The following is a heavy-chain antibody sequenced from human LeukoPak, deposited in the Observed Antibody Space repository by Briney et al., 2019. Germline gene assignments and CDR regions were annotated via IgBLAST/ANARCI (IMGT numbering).Heavy chain of an antibody. CDR3: ARYYYGSGSSQNWIDP. Sequence: SQTLSLTCAISGDSVSSNSAAWNWIRQSPSRGLEWLGRTYYRSKWYNDYAVSVKSRITINPDTSKNQFSLQLNSVTPEDTAVYYCARYYYGSGSSQNWIDPWGQGTLDTVSS. J-gene: IGHJ5*02. D-gene: IGHD3-10*01. CDR1: GDSVSSNSAA. V-gene: IGHV6-1*01. CDR2: TYYRSKWYN.